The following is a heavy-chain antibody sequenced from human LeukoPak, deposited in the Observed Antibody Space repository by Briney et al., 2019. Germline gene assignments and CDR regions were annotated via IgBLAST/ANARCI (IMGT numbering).Heavy chain of an antibody. CDR1: GFTFGDHG. D-gene: IGHD5-18*01. CDR2: IRSKAYGGTT. V-gene: IGHV3-49*04. CDR3: TRGPIQVWLYYGMDV. J-gene: IGHJ6*02. Sequence: PGGSLRLSCTASGFTFGDHGMSWVRQAPGKGLEWVGFIRSKAYGGTTEYAASVKGRFIISRDDSKSIAYLQMSSLKTEDTAVYYCTRGPIQVWLYYGMDVWGQGTTVIVSS.